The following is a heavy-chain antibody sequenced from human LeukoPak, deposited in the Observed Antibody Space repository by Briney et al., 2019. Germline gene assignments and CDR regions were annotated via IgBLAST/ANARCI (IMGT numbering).Heavy chain of an antibody. J-gene: IGHJ3*02. Sequence: GGSLRLSCAASGFTFSNYPMHWVRQAPGERLQWMTIISDDGSNKYYADSVKGRFTISRDNSKKTLYLQMSSLRPEDTAVYYCARDGGGGNAYSSSSSSYGGANAFDIWGQGTMVTVSS. CDR3: ARDGGGGNAYSSSSSSYGGANAFDI. V-gene: IGHV3-30*04. CDR2: ISDDGSNK. D-gene: IGHD2-2*01. CDR1: GFTFSNYP.